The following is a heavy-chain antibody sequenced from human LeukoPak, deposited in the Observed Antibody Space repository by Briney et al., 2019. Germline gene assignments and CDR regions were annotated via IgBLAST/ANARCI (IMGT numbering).Heavy chain of an antibody. CDR1: GFPFSDFS. J-gene: IGHJ4*02. CDR2: ITSNGDDT. V-gene: IGHV3-23*01. D-gene: IGHD3-9*01. Sequence: GSLRLSCATSGFPFSDFSMSWVRQAPGKGLEWISTITSNGDDTWYASSLKGRFTISRDNPKNTVFLQMTSLGAEDTAVYYCAKERGQYDILAADFWGQGTLVAVSS. CDR3: AKERGQYDILAADF.